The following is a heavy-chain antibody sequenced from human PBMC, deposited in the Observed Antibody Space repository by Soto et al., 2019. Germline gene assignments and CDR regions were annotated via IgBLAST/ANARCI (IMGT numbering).Heavy chain of an antibody. CDR3: AKDFKVSGSHYGTLYYYYGMDV. Sequence: SLRLSCAASGFTFSTYGMHWVRQAPCKGLQGVGVIAYDVYLIFYVDAMTGRFTVARHNSKNTLLLEMNRLRVDDTAAYFCAKDFKVSGSHYGTLYYYYGMDVWGQGTTVTVSS. CDR2: IAYDVYLI. J-gene: IGHJ6*02. V-gene: IGHV3-30*18. D-gene: IGHD3-10*01. CDR1: GFTFSTYG.